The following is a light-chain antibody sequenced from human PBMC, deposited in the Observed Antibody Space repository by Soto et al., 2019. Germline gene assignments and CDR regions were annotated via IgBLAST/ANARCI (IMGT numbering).Light chain of an antibody. J-gene: IGLJ3*02. Sequence: NFMLTQPHTVSEYPGKTVIISCTRSSGSIASNYVQWYQQRPGSSPTTVIYEDHQRPSGVPDRFSGSIDSSSNSASLTISGLETEDEADYYCQSYDATNQVFGGGTKLTVL. CDR3: QSYDATNQV. CDR1: SGSIASNY. CDR2: EDH. V-gene: IGLV6-57*01.